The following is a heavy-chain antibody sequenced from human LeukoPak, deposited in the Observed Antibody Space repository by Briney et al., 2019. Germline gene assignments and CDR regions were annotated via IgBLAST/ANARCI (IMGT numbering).Heavy chain of an antibody. CDR2: ISSSSSYI. CDR3: ARDEYGGSYHPPRVPDY. D-gene: IGHD1-26*01. CDR1: GFTFSSYS. Sequence: GGSLRLSCAASGFTFSSYSMNWVRQAPGKGLEWVSSISSSSSYIYYADSVKGRFTISRDNAKNSLYLQMNSLRAEDTAVYYCARDEYGGSYHPPRVPDYWGQGTLVTVSS. J-gene: IGHJ4*02. V-gene: IGHV3-21*01.